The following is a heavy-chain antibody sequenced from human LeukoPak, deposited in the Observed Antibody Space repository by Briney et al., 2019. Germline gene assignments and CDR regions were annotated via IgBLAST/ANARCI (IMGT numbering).Heavy chain of an antibody. V-gene: IGHV5-51*01. CDR2: IYLGDSDT. CDR1: GYNFTNYW. J-gene: IGHJ4*02. D-gene: IGHD2-2*01. Sequence: GESLKISCKGSGYNFTNYWIGWVRQMPGKGLEWMGIIYLGDSDTRYSPSFQGQVTISADKSISIAYLQWSSLKASDTAMYYCARKGRYCSSTNCPFDYWGQGTLVTVSS. CDR3: ARKGRYCSSTNCPFDY.